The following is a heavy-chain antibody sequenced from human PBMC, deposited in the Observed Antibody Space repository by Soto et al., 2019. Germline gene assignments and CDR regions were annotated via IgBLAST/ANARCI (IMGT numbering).Heavy chain of an antibody. V-gene: IGHV4-39*01. CDR2: IYYSGST. J-gene: IGHJ5*02. Sequence: SETLSLTCTVSGGSISSSSYYWGWIRQPPGKGLEWIGSIYYSGSTYYNPSLKSRVTISVDTSKDQFSLKLSSVTAADTAVYYCARHELRFSEWLPYNWFDPWGQGTLVTVSS. D-gene: IGHD3-3*01. CDR1: GGSISSSSYY. CDR3: ARHELRFSEWLPYNWFDP.